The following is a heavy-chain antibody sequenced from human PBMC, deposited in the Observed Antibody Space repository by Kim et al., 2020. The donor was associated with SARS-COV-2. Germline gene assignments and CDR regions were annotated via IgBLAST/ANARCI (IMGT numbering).Heavy chain of an antibody. CDR3: AKDSEGKSGSYYRCDFD. V-gene: IGHV3-30*18. Sequence: GGSLRLSCAASGFTFSSYGMHWVRQAPGKGLEWVAVISYDGSNKYYADSVKGRFTISRDNSKNTLYLQMNSLRAEDTAVYYCAKDSEGKSGSYYRCDFD. D-gene: IGHD1-26*01. CDR1: GFTFSSYG. J-gene: IGHJ4*01. CDR2: ISYDGSNK.